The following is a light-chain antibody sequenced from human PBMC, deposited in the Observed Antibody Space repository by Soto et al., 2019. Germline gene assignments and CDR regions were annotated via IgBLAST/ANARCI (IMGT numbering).Light chain of an antibody. V-gene: IGKV3-20*01. Sequence: EIVMTQSPATLSVSPGERATLSCRASQSLSSNLAWYQQKPGQAPRLLISGASRRATGIPDRFSGAGSGTDFTLTISRLEPEDFALYYCQQHDILPITFGQGTRLEIK. CDR2: GAS. CDR1: QSLSSN. J-gene: IGKJ5*01. CDR3: QQHDILPIT.